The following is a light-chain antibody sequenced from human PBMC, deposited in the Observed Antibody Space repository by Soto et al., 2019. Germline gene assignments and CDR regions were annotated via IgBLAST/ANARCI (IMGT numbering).Light chain of an antibody. Sequence: EIVLTQSPGTLSLSPGERATLSCRASQSVSSSYLAWYQQKPGQAPRHLIYCAFNRATGIPARFSGSGSGTDFTLTISSLVHEDAAVYYCQQRNVWQPVTFGQGTRLEIK. CDR2: CAF. CDR1: QSVSSSY. V-gene: IGKV3D-20*02. CDR3: QQRNVWQPVT. J-gene: IGKJ5*01.